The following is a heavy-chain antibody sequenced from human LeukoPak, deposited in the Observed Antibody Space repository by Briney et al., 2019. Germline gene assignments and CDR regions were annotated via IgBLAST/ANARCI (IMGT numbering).Heavy chain of an antibody. CDR1: GFTFSSYA. Sequence: PGGSLRLSCAASGFTFSSYAMSWVRQAPGKGLEWVANIKQDGSEKYYVDSVKGRFTISRDNAKNSLYLQMNSLRAEDTAVYYCARDGGSGSGSYVFDIWGQGTMVTVSS. V-gene: IGHV3-7*01. D-gene: IGHD3-10*01. CDR3: ARDGGSGSGSYVFDI. J-gene: IGHJ3*02. CDR2: IKQDGSEK.